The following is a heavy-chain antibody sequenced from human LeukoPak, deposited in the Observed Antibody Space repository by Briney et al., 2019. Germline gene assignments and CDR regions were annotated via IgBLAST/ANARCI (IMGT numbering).Heavy chain of an antibody. CDR1: GGSMSPYN. Sequence: PSETLSLTCTVSGGSMSPYNWGWIRQPPGKGLEWTGYIYYSGSTNYNPSLNSRVTISVDTSKNKFSLRLSSVTAADTAIYYCARAVSGRFDYWGQGTLVTVSS. V-gene: IGHV4-59*08. CDR3: ARAVSGRFDY. CDR2: IYYSGST. D-gene: IGHD6-19*01. J-gene: IGHJ4*02.